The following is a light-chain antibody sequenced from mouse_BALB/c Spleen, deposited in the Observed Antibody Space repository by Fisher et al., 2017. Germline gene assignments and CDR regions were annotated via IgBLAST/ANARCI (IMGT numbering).Light chain of an antibody. Sequence: IVLTQTPAIMSASLGEEITLTCSASSSVSYMHWYQQKSGTSPKLLIYSTSNLASGVPSRFSGSGSRTDFTLTIDPVEADDAATYYCQQNNEDPLTFGAGTKLELK. V-gene: IGKV4-80*01. CDR3: QQNNEDPLT. J-gene: IGKJ5*01. CDR1: SSVSY. CDR2: STS.